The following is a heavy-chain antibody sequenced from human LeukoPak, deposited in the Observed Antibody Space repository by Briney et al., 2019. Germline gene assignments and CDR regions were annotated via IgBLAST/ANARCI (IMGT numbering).Heavy chain of an antibody. Sequence: GAPVKVSCMASGYTFTGYYIHWVRQAPRQGLEWMGWINPKSCGTNHAQKLQGKVTMTRDTTISTAYMELSRLRSDDTAVYYCARVLAAAGKGNLFDPWGQGTLVTVSS. D-gene: IGHD6-13*01. CDR2: INPKSCGT. V-gene: IGHV1-2*02. CDR3: ARVLAAAGKGNLFDP. J-gene: IGHJ5*02. CDR1: GYTFTGYY.